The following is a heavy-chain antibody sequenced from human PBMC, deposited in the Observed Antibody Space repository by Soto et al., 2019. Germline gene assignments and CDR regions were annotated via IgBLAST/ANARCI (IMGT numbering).Heavy chain of an antibody. J-gene: IGHJ5*02. CDR3: ARQASGYYYGWFDP. D-gene: IGHD3-22*01. V-gene: IGHV4-39*01. Sequence: PSETLSLTCTVSGGSMSSYYWAWIRQSPGKGLEWIGTIFYSGGTFYTPSLKSRVTMSVDTSNTQFSLKLSSVTAADTAVYYCARQASGYYYGWFDPWGQGTLVTVSS. CDR2: IFYSGGT. CDR1: GGSMSSYY.